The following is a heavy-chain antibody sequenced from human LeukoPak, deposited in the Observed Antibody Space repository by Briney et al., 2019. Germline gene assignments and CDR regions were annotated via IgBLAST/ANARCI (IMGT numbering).Heavy chain of an antibody. CDR2: IYSGGST. J-gene: IGHJ6*03. CDR3: ARGQYCSGTNCYIPYHFYFYMDV. Sequence: PGGSLRLSCAASGFTVSSNYMSWVRQAPGKGLEWVSVIYSGGSTYYADSAKGRFTISRDNSKNTLYLQMNSLRAEDTAVYYCARGQYCSGTNCYIPYHFYFYMDVWGKGTTVTVSS. V-gene: IGHV3-53*01. CDR1: GFTVSSNY. D-gene: IGHD2-2*02.